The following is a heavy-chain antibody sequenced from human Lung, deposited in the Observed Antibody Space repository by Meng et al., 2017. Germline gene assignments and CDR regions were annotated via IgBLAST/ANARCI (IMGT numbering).Heavy chain of an antibody. J-gene: IGHJ4*02. Sequence: QVHPVQFGFEVKKPGASVKVSCKASGYTFTTYGISWLRQAPGQGLEWMGWIDPGNGNRDFAEKFQDRLTMSNDTSSSTVYMELTRLTSDDTAVYYCARDRQWLFDYWGQGALVTVSS. CDR1: GYTFTTYG. CDR2: IDPGNGNR. D-gene: IGHD6-19*01. CDR3: ARDRQWLFDY. V-gene: IGHV1-18*01.